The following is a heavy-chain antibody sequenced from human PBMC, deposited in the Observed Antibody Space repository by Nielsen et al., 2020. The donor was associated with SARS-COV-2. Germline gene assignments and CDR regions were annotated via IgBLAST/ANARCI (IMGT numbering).Heavy chain of an antibody. J-gene: IGHJ3*02. D-gene: IGHD2-2*01. CDR3: ARDITGYCSSTSCYSSDAFDI. V-gene: IGHV3-48*01. CDR2: ISSSSSTI. CDR1: GFTFSSYS. Sequence: GGSLRLSCAASGFTFSSYSMNWVRQAPGKGLEWVSYISSSSSTIYYADSVKGRFTISRDNAKNSLYLQMNSLRAEDTAVYYCARDITGYCSSTSCYSSDAFDIWGQGTMVTVSS.